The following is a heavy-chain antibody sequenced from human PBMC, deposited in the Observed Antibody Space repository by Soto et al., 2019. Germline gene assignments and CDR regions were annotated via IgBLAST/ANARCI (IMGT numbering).Heavy chain of an antibody. CDR3: AKGDCTTGICQYEIGIGYYYGMDV. J-gene: IGHJ6*02. CDR1: VGTFSKYA. Sequence: QVQLVQSGAEVKKPGSSVKVSCKASVGTFSKYAISWVREAPGQGLEWMGGIIPFFGTPTYAQKFQGRVTITAEDSTRPAYMELSTLRSEDTALYYCAKGDCTTGICQYEIGIGYYYGMDVWGLGTTVTVSS. CDR2: IIPFFGTP. V-gene: IGHV1-69*12. D-gene: IGHD2-8*01.